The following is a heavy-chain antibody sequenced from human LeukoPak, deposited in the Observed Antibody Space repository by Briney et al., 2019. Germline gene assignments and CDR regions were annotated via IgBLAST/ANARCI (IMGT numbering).Heavy chain of an antibody. CDR3: AKGLRYYYDSSGYYPTGYYGMDV. CDR1: GFTFSSYA. CDR2: IGTTGDT. V-gene: IGHV3-13*01. D-gene: IGHD3-22*01. Sequence: QPGRSLRLSCAASGFTFSSYAMHWVRQARGKGLEWVSVIGTTGDTYYPASVKGRFTISRENAKNSVYLQMNNLGAGDTAVYFCAKGLRYYYDSSGYYPTGYYGMDVWGQGTTVTVSS. J-gene: IGHJ6*02.